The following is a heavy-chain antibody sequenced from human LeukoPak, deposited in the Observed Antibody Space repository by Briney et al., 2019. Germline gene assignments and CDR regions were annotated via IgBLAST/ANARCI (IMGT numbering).Heavy chain of an antibody. J-gene: IGHJ6*03. CDR3: ARGAVTVGAYYYMDV. V-gene: IGHV3-21*01. Sequence: PGGSLRLSCAASGFTFSSYGMSWVRQAPGKGLEWVSSISSSSSYIYYADSVKGRFTISRDNAKNSLYLQMNSLRAEDTAVYYCARGAVTVGAYYYMDVWGKGTTVTISS. D-gene: IGHD6-19*01. CDR1: GFTFSSYG. CDR2: ISSSSSYI.